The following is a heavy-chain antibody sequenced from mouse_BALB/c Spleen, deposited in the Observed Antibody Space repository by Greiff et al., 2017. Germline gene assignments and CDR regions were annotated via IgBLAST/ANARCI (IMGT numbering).Heavy chain of an antibody. V-gene: IGHV3-2*02. Sequence: EVKLVESGPGLVKPSQSLSLTCTVTGYSITSDYAWNWIRQFPGNKLEWMGYISYSGSTSYNPSLKSRISITRDTSKNQFFLQLNSVTTEDTATYYCARFKKVYYGNFFDYWGQGTTLTVSS. CDR2: ISYSGST. D-gene: IGHD2-1*01. CDR1: GYSITSDYA. CDR3: ARFKKVYYGNFFDY. J-gene: IGHJ2*01.